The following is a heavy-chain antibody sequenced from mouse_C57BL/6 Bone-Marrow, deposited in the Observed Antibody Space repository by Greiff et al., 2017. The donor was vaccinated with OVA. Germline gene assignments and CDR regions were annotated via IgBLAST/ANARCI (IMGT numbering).Heavy chain of an antibody. V-gene: IGHV5-12*01. CDR2: ISNGGGST. Sequence: EVQLVESGGGLVQPGGSLKLSCAASGFTFSDYYMYWVRQTPEKRLEWVAYISNGGGSTYYPDTVKGRFTISRDNAKNTLYLQMSRLKSEDTAMYYCARHRTPYYYGSSPFAYWGQGTLVTVSA. D-gene: IGHD1-1*01. J-gene: IGHJ3*01. CDR3: ARHRTPYYYGSSPFAY. CDR1: GFTFSDYY.